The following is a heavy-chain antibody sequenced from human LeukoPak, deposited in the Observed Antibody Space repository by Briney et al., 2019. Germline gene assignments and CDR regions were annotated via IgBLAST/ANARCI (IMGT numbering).Heavy chain of an antibody. V-gene: IGHV3-11*04. Sequence: PGGSLRLSCVASGFTFSDYYMSWIRQAPGKGLEWVSYISSSGSTIYYTVSVKGRFTISRDNAKNSLYLQMNSLRAEDTAVYYCARGISGDRYYYYGMDVWGQGTTVTVS. CDR3: ARGISGDRYYYYGMDV. D-gene: IGHD7-27*01. CDR2: ISSSGSTI. J-gene: IGHJ6*02. CDR1: GFTFSDYY.